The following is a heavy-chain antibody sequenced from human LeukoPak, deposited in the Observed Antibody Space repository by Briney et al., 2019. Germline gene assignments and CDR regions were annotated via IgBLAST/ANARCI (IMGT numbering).Heavy chain of an antibody. CDR1: GFTFSDYT. CDR2: ITSHSSYI. D-gene: IGHD6-13*01. Sequence: GGSLRLSCAASGFTFSDYTMNWVRQAPGKGLEWVSSITSHSSYIYYADSVKGRFTISRDNAKNSVFLQMNSLRAEDTAVYYCAREPRCSSCFHEYWGQGILVTVSS. J-gene: IGHJ4*02. CDR3: AREPRCSSCFHEY. V-gene: IGHV3-21*01.